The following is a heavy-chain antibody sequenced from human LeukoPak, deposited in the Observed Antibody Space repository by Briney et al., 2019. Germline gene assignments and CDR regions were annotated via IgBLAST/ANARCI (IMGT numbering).Heavy chain of an antibody. CDR1: GGSFSGYY. Sequence: SETLSLTCTVYGGSFSGYYWSWIRQPPGKGLEWIGEINHSGSTNYNPSLKSRVTISVDTSKNQFSLKLSSVTAADTAVYYCASLRWPRLGWFDPWGQGTLVTVSS. J-gene: IGHJ5*02. D-gene: IGHD5-12*01. V-gene: IGHV4-34*01. CDR2: INHSGST. CDR3: ASLRWPRLGWFDP.